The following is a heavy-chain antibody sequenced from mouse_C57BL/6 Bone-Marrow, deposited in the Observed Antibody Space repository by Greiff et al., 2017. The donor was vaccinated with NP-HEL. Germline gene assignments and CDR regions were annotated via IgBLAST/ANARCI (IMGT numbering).Heavy chain of an antibody. CDR1: GFSLTSYG. D-gene: IGHD1-1*01. Sequence: VQRVESGPGLVQPSQSLSITCTVSGFSLTSYGVHWVRQPPGKGLEWLGVIWSGGSTDYNAAFISRLSISKDNSKSQVFFKMNSLQADDTAIYYCAKSDYYGSSFFAYWGQGTLVTVSA. J-gene: IGHJ3*01. CDR2: IWSGGST. V-gene: IGHV2-4*01. CDR3: AKSDYYGSSFFAY.